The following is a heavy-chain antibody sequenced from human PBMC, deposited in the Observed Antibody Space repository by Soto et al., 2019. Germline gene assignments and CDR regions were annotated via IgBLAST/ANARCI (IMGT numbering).Heavy chain of an antibody. Sequence: PSETLSLTCTVSGGSISSSSYYWGWIRQPPGKGLEWIGSIYYSGSTYYNPSLKSRVTISVDTSKNQFSLKLSSVTAADTAVYYCARHGGSYGSSFDYWGQGTLVTVSS. V-gene: IGHV4-39*01. CDR1: GGSISSSSYY. CDR2: IYYSGST. J-gene: IGHJ4*02. CDR3: ARHGGSYGSSFDY. D-gene: IGHD1-26*01.